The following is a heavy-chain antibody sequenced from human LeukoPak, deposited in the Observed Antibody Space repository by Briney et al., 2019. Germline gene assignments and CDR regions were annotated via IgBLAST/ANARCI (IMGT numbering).Heavy chain of an antibody. CDR2: MNPNSGNT. V-gene: IGHV1-8*01. CDR1: GYTFTSYD. J-gene: IGHJ4*02. D-gene: IGHD6-13*01. CDR3: AKGVAAALYYFDY. Sequence: SVKVSCKASGYTFTSYDINWVRQATGQGLEWMGWMNPNSGNTGYAQKFQGRVTMTRNTSISTAYMELSSLRSEDTAVYYCAKGVAAALYYFDYWGQGTLVTVSS.